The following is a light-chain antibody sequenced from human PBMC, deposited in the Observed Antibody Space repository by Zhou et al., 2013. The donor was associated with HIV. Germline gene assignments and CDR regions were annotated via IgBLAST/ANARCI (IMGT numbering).Light chain of an antibody. CDR1: QSIASY. CDR3: QQSYSTPVFT. CDR2: AAS. V-gene: IGKV1-39*01. J-gene: IGKJ3*01. Sequence: DIQMTQSPSSLSASVGDRITITCRASQSIASYLNWYQQKPGKAPKLLIYAASSLQSGVPSRFSGSGSGTDFTLTISSLQPEDFATYYCQQSYSTPVFTFGPGTQSGYQT.